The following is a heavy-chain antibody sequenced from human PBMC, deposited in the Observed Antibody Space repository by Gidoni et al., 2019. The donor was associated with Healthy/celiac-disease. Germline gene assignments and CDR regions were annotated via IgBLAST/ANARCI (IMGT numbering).Heavy chain of an antibody. V-gene: IGHV3-53*04. CDR1: GFTVSSNY. CDR2: IYSGGST. CDR3: ARKTEGYYYDSSGYPANGAFDI. D-gene: IGHD3-22*01. Sequence: EVQLVESGGGLVQPGGSLRLSCAASGFTVSSNYMSWVRQAPGKGLEWVSVIYSGGSTYYADSVKGRFTISRHNSKNTLYHQMNSLRAEDTAVYYCARKTEGYYYDSSGYPANGAFDIWGQGTMVTVSS. J-gene: IGHJ3*02.